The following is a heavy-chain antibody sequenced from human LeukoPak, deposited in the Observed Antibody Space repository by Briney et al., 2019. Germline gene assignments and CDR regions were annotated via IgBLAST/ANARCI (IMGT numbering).Heavy chain of an antibody. CDR1: GGSVSSGSYY. Sequence: SETLSLTCTVSGGSVSSGSYYWSWIRQPPGKGLEWIGYIYYSGSTNYNPSLKSRVTISVDTSKNQFSLKLSSVTAADTAVYYCAKDTITMIVVVILDYWGQGTLVTVSS. CDR2: IYYSGST. CDR3: AKDTITMIVVVILDY. V-gene: IGHV4-61*01. D-gene: IGHD3-22*01. J-gene: IGHJ4*02.